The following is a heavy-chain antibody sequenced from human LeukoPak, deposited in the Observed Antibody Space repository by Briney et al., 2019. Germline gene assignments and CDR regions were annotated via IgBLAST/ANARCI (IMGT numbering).Heavy chain of an antibody. V-gene: IGHV4-38-2*02. CDR1: GYSISSGYY. CDR2: IYHSGST. J-gene: IGHJ5*02. D-gene: IGHD5-24*01. Sequence: SETLSLTCTVSGYSISSGYYWGWIRQPPGKGLEWIGSIYHSGSTYYNPSLKSRVTISVDTSKNQFSLKLSSVTAADTAVYYCARLVKDGYKSTLDPWGQGTLVTVSS. CDR3: ARLVKDGYKSTLDP.